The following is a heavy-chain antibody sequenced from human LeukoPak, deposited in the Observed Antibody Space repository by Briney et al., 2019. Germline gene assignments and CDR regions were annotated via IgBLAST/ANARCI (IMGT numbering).Heavy chain of an antibody. CDR1: GFTFSTYA. CDR2: ISYDGSSK. V-gene: IGHV3-30-3*01. Sequence: GRSLRLSCAASGFTFSTYAMLWVRQAPGKGLEWVAVISYDGSSKYHSDSVKGRFTISRDNAKNSLYLQMNSLRAEDTAVYYCARARRDCSGGSCYPDYNWFDPWGQGTLVTVSS. J-gene: IGHJ5*02. D-gene: IGHD2-15*01. CDR3: ARARRDCSGGSCYPDYNWFDP.